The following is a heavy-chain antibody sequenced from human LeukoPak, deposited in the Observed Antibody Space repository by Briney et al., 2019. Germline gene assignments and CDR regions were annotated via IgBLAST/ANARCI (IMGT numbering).Heavy chain of an antibody. D-gene: IGHD1-20*01. CDR3: ARDESITGRYFDY. J-gene: IGHJ4*02. V-gene: IGHV3-30-3*01. CDR2: ISYDGSNK. Sequence: PGGSLRLSCAASGFTFSSYAMHWVRQAPGKGLEWVAVISYDGSNKYYADSVKGRFTISRDNSKNTLYLQMNSLRAEDTAVYYCARDESITGRYFDYWGQGTLVTVSS. CDR1: GFTFSSYA.